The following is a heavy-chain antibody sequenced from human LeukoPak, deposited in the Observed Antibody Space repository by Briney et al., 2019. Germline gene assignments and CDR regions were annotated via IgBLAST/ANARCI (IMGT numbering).Heavy chain of an antibody. CDR3: AQYCISISCPGGHYYGMDD. J-gene: IGHJ6*02. V-gene: IGHV3-23*01. D-gene: IGHD2-2*01. Sequence: GGSLRLSCAASGFTFSSFAMTWVRQAPGKGLEWVSAISASGGSTYYADSVKGRFTISRDNSKNTVYLQMNSLRAEDTAIYYCAQYCISISCPGGHYYGMDDWGQGTTLTVSS. CDR2: ISASGGST. CDR1: GFTFSSFA.